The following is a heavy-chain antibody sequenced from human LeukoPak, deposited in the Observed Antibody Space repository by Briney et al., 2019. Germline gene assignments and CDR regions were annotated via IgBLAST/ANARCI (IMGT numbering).Heavy chain of an antibody. V-gene: IGHV4-30-4*01. CDR3: ARDCGGDCFGGGFDP. J-gene: IGHJ5*02. D-gene: IGHD2-21*02. CDR2: IYYSGST. CDR1: GGSISSGDYS. Sequence: SQTLSLTCTVSGGSISSGDYSWSWIRQPPGKGLEWIGYIYYSGSTYYNPSLKSRVTISVDTSKNQFSLKLSSVTAADTAVYYCARDCGGDCFGGGFDPWGQGTLVTVSS.